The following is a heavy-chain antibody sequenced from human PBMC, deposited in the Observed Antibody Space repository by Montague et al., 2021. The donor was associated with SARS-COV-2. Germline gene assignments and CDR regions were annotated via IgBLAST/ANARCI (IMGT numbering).Heavy chain of an antibody. CDR3: ARLESTRGVIIRGAFHI. Sequence: SETLSLTCPVSGDSINNSRYYWGWIRQPPGKGLEWIGTIYYSGSAYYNPSLKSRVTISVDTSKDQFSLKLNSVTATDTAVYYCARLESTRGVIIRGAFHIWGQGTKVTVSS. V-gene: IGHV4-39*01. J-gene: IGHJ3*02. D-gene: IGHD3-10*01. CDR1: GDSINNSRYY. CDR2: IYYSGSA.